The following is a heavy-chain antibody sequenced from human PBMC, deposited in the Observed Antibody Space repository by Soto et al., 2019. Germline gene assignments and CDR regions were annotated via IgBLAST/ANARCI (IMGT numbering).Heavy chain of an antibody. D-gene: IGHD3-10*01. J-gene: IGHJ4*02. V-gene: IGHV3-23*01. CDR2: IGNYGGDI. CDR1: AFTFSNYA. Sequence: GGSLRLSCAASAFTFSNYAMAWDRQAPGKGLEWVSSIGNYGGDISYADSVRGRFVISRDNSKKTLYLQMTSLTAEDSAMYYCARGSTDSYPGSRIFDFWGRGTLVTVSS. CDR3: ARGSTDSYPGSRIFDF.